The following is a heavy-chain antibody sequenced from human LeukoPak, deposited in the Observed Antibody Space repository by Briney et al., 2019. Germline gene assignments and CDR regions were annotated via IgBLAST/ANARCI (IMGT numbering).Heavy chain of an antibody. CDR3: ARDNSVRDEAWWFNP. CDR1: GYTLTELS. Sequence: ASVKVSCKVSGYTLTELSMHWVRQAPGKGLEWMGGFDPEDGETIYAQKFQGRVTMTEDTSTDTAYMELSSLRSEDTAVYYCARDNSVRDEAWWFNPWGQGTLVTVAS. V-gene: IGHV1-24*01. CDR2: FDPEDGET. J-gene: IGHJ5*02. D-gene: IGHD5-24*01.